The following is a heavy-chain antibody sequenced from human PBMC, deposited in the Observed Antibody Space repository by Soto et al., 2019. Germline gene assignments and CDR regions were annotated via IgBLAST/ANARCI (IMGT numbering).Heavy chain of an antibody. CDR3: AERKDCPSTNCLDY. J-gene: IGHJ4*02. Sequence: LRLSCAGSGFTVSSSYMTWVRQVPVKGLEWVSIRYSDGRSYHAESVKGRFTISTDDSENTLYLQMSSLRAEDTAVYYCAERKDCPSTNCLDYWGQGTQVTVSS. D-gene: IGHD2-2*01. CDR2: RYSDGRS. V-gene: IGHV3-66*01. CDR1: GFTVSSSY.